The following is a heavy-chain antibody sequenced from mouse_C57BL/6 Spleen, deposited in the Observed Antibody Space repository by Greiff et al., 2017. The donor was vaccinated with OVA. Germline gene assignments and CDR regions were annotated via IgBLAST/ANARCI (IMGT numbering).Heavy chain of an antibody. D-gene: IGHD1-1*01. Sequence: VQGVESGAELVRPGTSVKVSCKASGYAFTNYLIEWVKQRPGQGLEWIGVINPGSGGTNYNEKFKGKATLTADESSSTAYMQLSSLTSEDSAVYFCYGSSYWYFDVWGTGTTVTVSS. CDR2: INPGSGGT. J-gene: IGHJ1*03. CDR1: GYAFTNYL. V-gene: IGHV1-54*01. CDR3: YGSSYWYFDV.